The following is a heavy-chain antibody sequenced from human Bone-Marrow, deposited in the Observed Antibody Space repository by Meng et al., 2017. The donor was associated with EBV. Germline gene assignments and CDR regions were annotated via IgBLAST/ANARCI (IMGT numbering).Heavy chain of an antibody. CDR3: ASESGRGFTPDY. CDR1: GADVRTAA. V-gene: IGHV1-69*18. CDR2: LIPMVGAP. D-gene: IGHD3-10*01. J-gene: IGHJ4*02. Sequence: QVQLLAPGAGRKNLGSSAQASFRSSGADVRTAAGNWVRQSPGQGLEWMGSLIPMVGAPHYAQKFQGIVTIIADESTSTHSMELNSLRSEDTAMYYCASESGRGFTPDYWCQGTLVTVSS.